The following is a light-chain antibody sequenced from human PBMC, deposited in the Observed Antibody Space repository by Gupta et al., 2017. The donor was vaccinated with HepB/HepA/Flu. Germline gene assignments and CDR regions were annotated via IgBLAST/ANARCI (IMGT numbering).Light chain of an antibody. Sequence: QSVLTQPPSASGTPGQRVTISCCGSSPDIGSIYVYWYQQLPGTAPKLLIYRTNQRRSGVPDRFSGSKSGTSASLAISGLRSEDEADYYCAAWDDSLSSWVFGGGTKLIVL. CDR1: SPDIGSIY. J-gene: IGLJ3*02. V-gene: IGLV1-47*01. CDR3: AAWDDSLSSWV. CDR2: RTN.